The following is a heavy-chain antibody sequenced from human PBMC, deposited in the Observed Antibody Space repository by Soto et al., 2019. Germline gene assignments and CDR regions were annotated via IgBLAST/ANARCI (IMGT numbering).Heavy chain of an antibody. J-gene: IGHJ6*02. V-gene: IGHV3-33*01. Sequence: QVQLVESGGGVVQPGRSLRLSCAASGFTFSSYGMHWVRQAPGKGLEWVAVIWYDGSNKYYADSVKGRFTISRDNSKNTLYLQMNRLRADDTAVYYCPRGFIQPLYYYGMGVWGQGTTVTVSS. CDR3: PRGFIQPLYYYGMGV. D-gene: IGHD3-16*01. CDR2: IWYDGSNK. CDR1: GFTFSSYG.